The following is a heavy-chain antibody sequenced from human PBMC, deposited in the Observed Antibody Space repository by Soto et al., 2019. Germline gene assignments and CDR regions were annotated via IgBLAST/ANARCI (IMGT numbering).Heavy chain of an antibody. CDR1: GFTFSSYG. Sequence: GGSLRLSCAASGFTFSSYGMHWVRQAPGKGLEWVAVIWYDGSNKYYVDSVKGRFTISRDNSKNTLYLQMNSLRAEDTAVYYCARDMHPLYSSSSEEMSGIDYWGQGTLVTVSS. J-gene: IGHJ4*02. V-gene: IGHV3-33*01. CDR2: IWYDGSNK. CDR3: ARDMHPLYSSSSEEMSGIDY. D-gene: IGHD6-6*01.